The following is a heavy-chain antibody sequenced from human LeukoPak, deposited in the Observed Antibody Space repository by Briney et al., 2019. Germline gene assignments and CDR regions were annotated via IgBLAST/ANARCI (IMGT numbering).Heavy chain of an antibody. D-gene: IGHD2-15*01. Sequence: GRSLRLSCAASGFTISSYGMHWVRQAPGKGLEWVAVISYDGSNKYYADSVKGRFTISRDNSKNTLYLQMNSLRAEDTAVYYCARDTGVVAVAATWHFDLWGRGTLVTVST. CDR1: GFTISSYG. V-gene: IGHV3-30*03. CDR3: ARDTGVVAVAATWHFDL. J-gene: IGHJ2*01. CDR2: ISYDGSNK.